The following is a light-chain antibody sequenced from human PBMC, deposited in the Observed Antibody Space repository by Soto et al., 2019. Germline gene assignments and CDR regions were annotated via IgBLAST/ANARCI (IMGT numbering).Light chain of an antibody. CDR1: QGISTY. J-gene: IGKJ1*01. CDR2: AAS. V-gene: IGKV1-27*01. Sequence: DIQMTPSLSSLSASVGDRVTITSRASQGISTYFAWYQQKPGKVPHLLIYAASTLRSGVPPRFSGSGSGTDFTVAIRSLHPEDVASYYCQKYNSAPRTVGQGPKVEIK. CDR3: QKYNSAPRT.